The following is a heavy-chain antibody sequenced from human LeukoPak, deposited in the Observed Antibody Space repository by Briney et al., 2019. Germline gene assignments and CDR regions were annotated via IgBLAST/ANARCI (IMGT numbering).Heavy chain of an antibody. CDR1: GFTFSNYW. J-gene: IGHJ4*02. CDR2: IKQDGSVK. D-gene: IGHD6-13*01. V-gene: IGHV3-7*01. Sequence: QTGGSLRLSCAASGFTFSNYWMTWVRQAPGKGLEWVANIKQDGSVKYYVDSLKGRFTISRDKAKISGYLQMNSLRADDTAVYYCARIGYSSSSLDYWGQGTLVTVSS. CDR3: ARIGYSSSSLDY.